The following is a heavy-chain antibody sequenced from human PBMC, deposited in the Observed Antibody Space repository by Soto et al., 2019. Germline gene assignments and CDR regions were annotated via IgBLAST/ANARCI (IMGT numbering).Heavy chain of an antibody. J-gene: IGHJ5*02. CDR1: GYSFPTYW. V-gene: IGHV5-51*01. D-gene: IGHD3-16*01. Sequence: PGESLKISCRTSGYSFPTYWIAWVRQMPGKGLEWMGAVYPGDSATRYSPSFQGHVTISADKSIKTAFLQWSSLNASDTAMYYCARGLNWNSIMNWLDAWGQGTLVTVSS. CDR2: VYPGDSAT. CDR3: ARGLNWNSIMNWLDA.